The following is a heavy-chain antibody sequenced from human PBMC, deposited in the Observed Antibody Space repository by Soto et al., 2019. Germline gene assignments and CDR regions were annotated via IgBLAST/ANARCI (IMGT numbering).Heavy chain of an antibody. CDR3: AKDNGIGYCSNGVCYGASHTDH. V-gene: IGHV1-69*13. D-gene: IGHD2-8*01. CDR1: GGTFSSYA. J-gene: IGHJ4*02. Sequence: SVKVSCKASGGTFSSYAISWVRQAPGQGLEWMGGIIPIFGTANYAQKFQGRVTITADESTSTAYMELSSLRSEDTAVYYCAKDNGIGYCSNGVCYGASHTDHWGQGTLVTVSS. CDR2: IIPIFGTA.